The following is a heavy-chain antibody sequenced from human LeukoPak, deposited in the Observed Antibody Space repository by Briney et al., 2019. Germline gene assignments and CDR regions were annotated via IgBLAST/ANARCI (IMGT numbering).Heavy chain of an antibody. Sequence: GGSLRLSCAASGFTFSSYSMNWVRQAPGKGLEWVSSISSSSTNIYYADSVRGRFTISRDNAKNSLYLQMNSLRDEDTAVYYCARGRDSDYAFDYWGQGTLVTVSS. CDR2: ISSSSTNI. D-gene: IGHD4-17*01. CDR1: GFTFSSYS. CDR3: ARGRDSDYAFDY. V-gene: IGHV3-21*01. J-gene: IGHJ4*02.